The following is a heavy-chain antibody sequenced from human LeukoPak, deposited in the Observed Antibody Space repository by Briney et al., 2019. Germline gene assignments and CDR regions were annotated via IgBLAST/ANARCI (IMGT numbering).Heavy chain of an antibody. CDR2: IYYSGST. D-gene: IGHD2-15*01. V-gene: IGHV4-59*12. CDR1: GGSISSYY. J-gene: IGHJ6*03. Sequence: SETLSLTCTVSGGSISSYYWTWIRQPPGKGLEWIGYIYYSGSTNYNPSLKSRVTISVDTSKNQFSLKLSSVTAADTAVYYCARAHRRLIVVYYTDVWGKGTTVTVSS. CDR3: ARAHRRLIVVYYTDV.